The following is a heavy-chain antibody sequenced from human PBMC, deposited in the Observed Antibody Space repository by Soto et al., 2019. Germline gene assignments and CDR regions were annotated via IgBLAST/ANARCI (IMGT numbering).Heavy chain of an antibody. Sequence: WSLRLSCAASGFTFSSYWMSWVRQAPGKGLEWVANIKQDGSEKYYVDSVKGRFTISRDNAKNSLYLQMNSLRAEDTAVYYCARARGGGNYYYYGMDVWGQGTTVTVSS. CDR2: IKQDGSEK. CDR1: GFTFSSYW. J-gene: IGHJ6*02. V-gene: IGHV3-7*03. D-gene: IGHD2-15*01. CDR3: ARARGGGNYYYYGMDV.